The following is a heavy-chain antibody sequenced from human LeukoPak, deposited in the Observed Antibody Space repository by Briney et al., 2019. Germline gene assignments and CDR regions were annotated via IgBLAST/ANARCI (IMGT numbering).Heavy chain of an antibody. V-gene: IGHV1-18*01. Sequence: GASVKVSCKASGYTFTTYGITWVRQAPGQGLEWMGWISTSGGNTNYAQQFQGRVTMTTDTSTTTAYMDLRSLRSDDTAVYFCARGAVAVEGFHHWGQGTVVTVSS. CDR2: ISTSGGNT. CDR1: GYTFTTYG. CDR3: ARGAVAVEGFHH. D-gene: IGHD6-19*01. J-gene: IGHJ4*02.